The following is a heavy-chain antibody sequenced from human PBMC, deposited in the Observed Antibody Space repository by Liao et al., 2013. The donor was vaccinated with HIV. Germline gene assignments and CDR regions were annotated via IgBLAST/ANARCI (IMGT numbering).Heavy chain of an antibody. CDR2: IYYSGST. V-gene: IGHV4-39*07. D-gene: IGHD6-13*01. CDR1: GGSISSSSYY. CDR3: ARSLGSSWYERFDY. J-gene: IGHJ4*02. Sequence: QLQLQESGPGLVKPSETLSLTCTVSGGSISSSSYYWGWIRQPPGKGLEWIGSIYYSGSTYYNPSLKSRVTISVDTSKNQFSLKLSSVTAADTAVYYCARSLGSSWYERFDYWGQGTLVTVSS.